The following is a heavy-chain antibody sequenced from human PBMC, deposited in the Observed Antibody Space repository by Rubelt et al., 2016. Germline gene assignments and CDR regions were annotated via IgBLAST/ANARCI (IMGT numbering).Heavy chain of an antibody. D-gene: IGHD1-26*01. V-gene: IGHV5-51*01. CDR1: GYSFTSYW. J-gene: IGHJ3*02. CDR3: ARHGQVQSGDAFDI. CDR2: IHPGDSDT. Sequence: EVQLVQSGAEVKKPGESLKISCKGSGYSFTSYWIGWVRQMPGKGLEWMGIIHPGDSDTRYSPPFQGQVTISSDKSIRTACLQWGSLKVSDTAMFYCARHGQVQSGDAFDIWGQGTMVTVSS.